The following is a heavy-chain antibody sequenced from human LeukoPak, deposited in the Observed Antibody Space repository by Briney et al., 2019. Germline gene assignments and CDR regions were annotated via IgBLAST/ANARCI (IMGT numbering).Heavy chain of an antibody. Sequence: ASVKFTCKACGFTITSYGTSSVRQAPGQGLAWMGWISAYNGITNYAQKLQGRVTMTTDTSTSTAYMERRSWRSDVTAVYYCARAVSAGDCFDPWGQGTLVTVSS. CDR1: GFTITSYG. CDR2: ISAYNGIT. D-gene: IGHD3-10*01. V-gene: IGHV1-18*01. CDR3: ARAVSAGDCFDP. J-gene: IGHJ5*02.